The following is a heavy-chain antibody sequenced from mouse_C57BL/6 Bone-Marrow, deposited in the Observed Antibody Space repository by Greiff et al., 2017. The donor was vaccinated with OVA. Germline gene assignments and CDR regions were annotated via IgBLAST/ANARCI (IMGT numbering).Heavy chain of an antibody. V-gene: IGHV14-4*01. CDR1: GFNIKDDY. CDR3: TRYDYGAWFAY. CDR2: IDPENGDT. J-gene: IGHJ3*01. Sequence: VQLQQSGAELVRPGASVKLSCTASGFNIKDDYMHWVKQRPEQGLEWIGWIDPENGDTEYASKFQGKATITADTSSNTAYLQISSLTSEDTAVYYWTRYDYGAWFAYWGQGTLVTVSA. D-gene: IGHD2-4*01.